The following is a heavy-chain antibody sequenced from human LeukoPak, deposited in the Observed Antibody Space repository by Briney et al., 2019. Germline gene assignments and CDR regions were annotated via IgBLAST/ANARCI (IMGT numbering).Heavy chain of an antibody. V-gene: IGHV1-18*01. CDR3: ARDPLSSSWSPALYYYYGMDV. D-gene: IGHD6-13*01. Sequence: ASVKVSCKASGYTFTSYGISWVRQAPGQGLEWMGWISAYNGNTNYAQKLQGRVTMTTDPSTSTAYMELRSLRSDDTAVYYCARDPLSSSWSPALYYYYGMDVWGQGTTVTVSS. CDR2: ISAYNGNT. CDR1: GYTFTSYG. J-gene: IGHJ6*02.